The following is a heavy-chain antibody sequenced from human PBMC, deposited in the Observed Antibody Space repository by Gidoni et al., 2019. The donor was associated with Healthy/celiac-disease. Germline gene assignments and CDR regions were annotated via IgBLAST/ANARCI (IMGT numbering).Heavy chain of an antibody. D-gene: IGHD1-26*01. Sequence: EVQLVESGGGLIQPGGSLRLSCAASGFTVSSNYMSWVRQAPGKGLEWVSVIYSGGSTYYADSVKGRFTISRDNSKNTLYLQMNSLRAEDTAVYYCARVRYSYYYGMDVWGQGTTVTVSS. CDR3: ARVRYSYYYGMDV. J-gene: IGHJ6*02. V-gene: IGHV3-53*01. CDR2: IYSGGST. CDR1: GFTVSSNY.